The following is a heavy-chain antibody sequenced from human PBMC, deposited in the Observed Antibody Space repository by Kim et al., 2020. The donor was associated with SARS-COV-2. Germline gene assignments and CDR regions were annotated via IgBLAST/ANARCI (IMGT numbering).Heavy chain of an antibody. D-gene: IGHD6-19*01. CDR3: ARGRTRAYSGWYYFDY. J-gene: IGHJ4*02. V-gene: IGHV3-7*01. CDR1: GFTFSSYW. CDR2: IKQDGSEK. Sequence: GGSLRLSCAASGFTFSSYWMSWVRQAPGKGLEWVANIKQDGSEKYYVDSVKGRFTISRDNAKNSLYLQMNSLRAEDTAVYYCARGRTRAYSGWYYFDYWGQGTLVTVSS.